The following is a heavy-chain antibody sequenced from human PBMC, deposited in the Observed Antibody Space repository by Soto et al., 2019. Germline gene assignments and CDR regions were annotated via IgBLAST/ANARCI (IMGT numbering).Heavy chain of an antibody. J-gene: IGHJ4*02. D-gene: IGHD3-10*01. Sequence: GGSLRLSCAASGFIFSSFGMHWVRQAPGKGLEWVSAISGSGGSTYYADSVKGRFTISRDNSKNTLYLQMNSLRAEDTAVYYCATLRGVDCWGQGTLVTVSS. CDR3: ATLRGVDC. CDR1: GFIFSSFG. V-gene: IGHV3-23*01. CDR2: ISGSGGST.